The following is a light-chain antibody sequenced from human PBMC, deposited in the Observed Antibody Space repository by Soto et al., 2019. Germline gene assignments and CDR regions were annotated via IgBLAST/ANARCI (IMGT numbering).Light chain of an antibody. CDR2: GVS. J-gene: IGLJ1*01. CDR3: ISYTGSSTSYV. CDR1: RSDIGSYNY. V-gene: IGLV2-14*01. Sequence: QSVLTQPASVSGSPGQSITISCSGTRSDIGSYNYVAWHQQFPGKTPKILIYGVSNRPSGVSSRFSGSKSGNTASLTISGLQAEDEADYYCISYTGSSTSYVIGSGTKVTVL.